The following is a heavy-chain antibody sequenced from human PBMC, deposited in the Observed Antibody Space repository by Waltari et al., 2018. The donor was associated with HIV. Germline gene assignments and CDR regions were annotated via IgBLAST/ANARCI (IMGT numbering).Heavy chain of an antibody. Sequence: QLQLQESGPGLVKPSETLSLTCTVSGGSLPSSSDYWAWIRQPPGKDLEWLGSLYYTGTTHYNPSLKSRVTISVDTSKNRFSLKLNSVTAADTAVYYCARLPDTPGVTWGRWFDRWGQGTLVTVSS. CDR3: ARLPDTPGVTWGRWFDR. D-gene: IGHD3-3*01. CDR2: LYYTGTT. V-gene: IGHV4-39*01. J-gene: IGHJ5*02. CDR1: GGSLPSSSDY.